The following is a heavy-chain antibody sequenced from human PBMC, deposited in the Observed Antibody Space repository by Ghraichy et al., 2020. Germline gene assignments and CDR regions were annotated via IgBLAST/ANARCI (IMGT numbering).Heavy chain of an antibody. Sequence: GGSLRLSCAASGFTFSDYYMSWIRQAPGKGLEWVSYISGSSSYTNYADSVKGRFTISRDNAKNSLYLQTDSLRVEDTAVYYCARDLLRGDGTNWFDPWGQGTLVTVSS. V-gene: IGHV3-11*05. CDR2: ISGSSSYT. CDR1: GFTFSDYY. CDR3: ARDLLRGDGTNWFDP. J-gene: IGHJ5*02.